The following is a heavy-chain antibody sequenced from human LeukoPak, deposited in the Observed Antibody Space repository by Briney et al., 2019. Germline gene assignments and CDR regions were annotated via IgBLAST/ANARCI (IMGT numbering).Heavy chain of an antibody. J-gene: IGHJ4*02. D-gene: IGHD5-12*01. Sequence: TLTLSFTSSVCAFTICGNYWSWLRQRTGQGLEWLGNIGYSGSAYYKQSHKSRVTISVNTSNTHFSLKVRSVTAAATAEYYWARDRYQRGGYCPYDHFDYRGKGILVTVS. CDR3: ARDRYQRGGYCPYDHFDY. CDR1: VCAFTICGNY. V-gene: IGHV4-31*03. CDR2: IGYSGSA.